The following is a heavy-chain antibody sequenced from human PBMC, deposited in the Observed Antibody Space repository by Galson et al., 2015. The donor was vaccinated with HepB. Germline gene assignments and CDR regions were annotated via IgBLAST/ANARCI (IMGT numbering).Heavy chain of an antibody. V-gene: IGHV3-30*18. CDR3: AKKLLVKVGATMVLDY. D-gene: IGHD1-26*01. CDR2: ISYDGSNK. CDR1: GFTFSSYG. J-gene: IGHJ4*02. Sequence: SLRLSCAASGFTFSSYGMHWVRQAPGKGLEWVAVISYDGSNKYYADSVKGRFTISRDNSKNTLYLQMNSLRAEDTAVYYCAKKLLVKVGATMVLDYWGQGTLVTVSS.